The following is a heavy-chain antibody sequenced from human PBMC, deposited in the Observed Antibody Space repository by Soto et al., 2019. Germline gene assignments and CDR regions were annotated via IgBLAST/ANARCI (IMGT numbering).Heavy chain of an antibody. CDR2: ISSSSSSI. CDR1: GFTFSSYN. J-gene: IGHJ4*02. Sequence: EVQLVESGGGLVQPGGSLRLSCAASGFTFSSYNMNWVRQAPGKGLEWVSSISSSSSSIYYADSVKGRFTISRDNAKNSLSLQMNSLRAEDTAVYYCARSGSSTSENWGQGTLVTVSS. D-gene: IGHD6-6*01. V-gene: IGHV3-21*06. CDR3: ARSGSSTSEN.